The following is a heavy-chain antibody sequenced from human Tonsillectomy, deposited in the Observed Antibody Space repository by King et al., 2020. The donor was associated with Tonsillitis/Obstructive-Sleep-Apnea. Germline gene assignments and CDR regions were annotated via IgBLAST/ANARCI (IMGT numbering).Heavy chain of an antibody. CDR3: ARETTADYYYYYMDV. CDR2: IIPIFGTA. D-gene: IGHD4-11*01. J-gene: IGHJ6*03. V-gene: IGHV1-69*01. CDR1: GGTSSSYA. Sequence: QLVQSGAEVKKPGSSVKVSCKASGGTSSSYAISWVRQAPEQGLEWMGGIIPIFGTANYAQKFQGRVTITADESTSTAYMELSSLRSEDTAVYYCARETTADYYYYYMDVWGKGTTVTVSS.